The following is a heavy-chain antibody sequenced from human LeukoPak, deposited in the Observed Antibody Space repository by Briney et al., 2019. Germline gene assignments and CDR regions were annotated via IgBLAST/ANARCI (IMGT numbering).Heavy chain of an antibody. CDR1: GFTFSDYY. CDR3: ARPRMKYYYDSGGYFDY. Sequence: GVSLRLSCAASGFTFSDYYMSWIRLAQGKGLEWVSCIRSSGSTIYYADSVKGRFTISRDNAKNSLYLQMNSLRADDTAVYYCARPRMKYYYDSGGYFDYWGQGTVVTVSS. J-gene: IGHJ4*02. D-gene: IGHD3-22*01. CDR2: IRSSGSTI. V-gene: IGHV3-11*04.